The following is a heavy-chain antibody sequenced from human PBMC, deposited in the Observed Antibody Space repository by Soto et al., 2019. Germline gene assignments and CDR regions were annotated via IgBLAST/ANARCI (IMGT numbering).Heavy chain of an antibody. CDR1: GFSLSTSGMR. J-gene: IGHJ6*02. D-gene: IGHD2-21*02. CDR3: ARSIVVVTATAKYYYYGMDV. V-gene: IGHV2-70*04. Sequence: PTLVNPTQTLTLTCTFSGFSLSTSGMRVSWIRQPPGKALEWLARIDWDDDKFYSTSLKTRLTISKDTSKNQVVLTMTNMDPVDTATYYCARSIVVVTATAKYYYYGMDVWGQGTTVTVSS. CDR2: IDWDDDK.